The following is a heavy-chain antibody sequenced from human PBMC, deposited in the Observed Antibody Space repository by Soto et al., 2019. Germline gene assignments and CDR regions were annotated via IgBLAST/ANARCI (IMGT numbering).Heavy chain of an antibody. V-gene: IGHV3-23*01. D-gene: IGHD3-22*01. CDR1: VFXFSSYA. Sequence: GXLRLSCASSVFXFSSYAVIWVRHAPGNGLEFVSAIIGSCGSTYYADSVKGRITISRDNSKKKLYLQMNSMRAEDTAVYYCATGADSSGYLDAFDIWGQGTMGTVSS. J-gene: IGHJ3*02. CDR3: ATGADSSGYLDAFDI. CDR2: IIGSCGST.